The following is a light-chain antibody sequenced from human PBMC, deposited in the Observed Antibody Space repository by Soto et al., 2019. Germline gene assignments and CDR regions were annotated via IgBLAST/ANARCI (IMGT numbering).Light chain of an antibody. CDR3: QQSSRTPVT. CDR1: QSVRVNH. CDR2: WAS. Sequence: EIVLAQSPGTLSLSPGERATLSCRASQSVRVNHLAWYQQQPGQAPRLLIYWASSRATGIPDRFSGSGSGTDFTLTIPRLETEDFEVYYFQQSSRTPVTFDAGTKVEIK. J-gene: IGKJ4*01. V-gene: IGKV3-20*01.